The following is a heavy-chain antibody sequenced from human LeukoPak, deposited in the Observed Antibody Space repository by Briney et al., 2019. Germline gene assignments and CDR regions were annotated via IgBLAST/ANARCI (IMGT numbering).Heavy chain of an antibody. D-gene: IGHD3-10*01. CDR2: INPNSGDT. J-gene: IGHJ4*02. Sequence: ASVKVSCKASGYSFTGYYIHWVRQAPGQGLEWMGWINPNSGDTKHAQKFQGRVTMTRDTSISTAYMGLSRLRSDDTAVYFCARGRSDYYLDSWGQGTLVTVSS. CDR3: ARGRSDYYLDS. V-gene: IGHV1-2*02. CDR1: GYSFTGYY.